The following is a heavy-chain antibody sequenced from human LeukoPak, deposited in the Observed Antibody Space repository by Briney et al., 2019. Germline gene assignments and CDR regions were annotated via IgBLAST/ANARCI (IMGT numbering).Heavy chain of an antibody. D-gene: IGHD2-2*02. CDR3: ARSRYCSSTSCYTAPDY. CDR1: GFTYSSYW. V-gene: IGHV3-7*01. Sequence: GGSLRLSCAASGFTYSSYWMSWVRQAPGKGLEWVANIKQDGSEKYYVDSVKGRFTISRDNAKNSLYLQMNSLRAEDTAVYYCARSRYCSSTSCYTAPDYWGQGTLVTVSS. CDR2: IKQDGSEK. J-gene: IGHJ4*02.